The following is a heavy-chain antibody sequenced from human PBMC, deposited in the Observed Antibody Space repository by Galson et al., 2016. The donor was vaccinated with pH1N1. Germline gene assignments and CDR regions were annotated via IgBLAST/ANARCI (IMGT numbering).Heavy chain of an antibody. Sequence: SLRLSCAASGFAFDDFAMHWVRHVPGKGLEWVSGISRNSNSIGYADSVKGRFTISRDSAKKSLFLQMNSLRVEDTALYYCAKGAGRYYFGSGVFNYWGQGTQVTVSS. J-gene: IGHJ4*02. CDR2: ISRNSNSI. D-gene: IGHD3-10*01. CDR3: AKGAGRYYFGSGVFNY. CDR1: GFAFDDFA. V-gene: IGHV3-9*01.